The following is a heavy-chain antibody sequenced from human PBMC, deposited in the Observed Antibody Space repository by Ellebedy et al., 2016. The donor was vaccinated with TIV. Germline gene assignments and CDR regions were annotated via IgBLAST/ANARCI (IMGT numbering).Heavy chain of an antibody. J-gene: IGHJ4*02. V-gene: IGHV3-23*05. CDR2: ISSSGIRT. CDR3: ARVKDGPKTPVGY. D-gene: IGHD3-3*01. CDR1: GLTFSSYA. Sequence: GESLKISXVASGLTFSSYAMSWVRQAPGKGLEWVSGISSSGIRTYYADSVKGRFTISRDNAKNSLYLQMNSLRDEDTAVYYCARVKDGPKTPVGYWGQGTLVTVSS.